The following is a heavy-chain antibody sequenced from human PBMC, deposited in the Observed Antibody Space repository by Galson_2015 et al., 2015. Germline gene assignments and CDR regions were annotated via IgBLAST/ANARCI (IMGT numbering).Heavy chain of an antibody. Sequence: SETLSLTCAVYGGSFSGYYWSWIRQPPGKGLEWIGEINHSGSTNYNPSLKSRVTISVDTSKNQFSLKLSSVTAADTAVYYCARTGGTYYDFWSGYFFDYWGQGTLVTVSS. CDR2: INHSGST. CDR3: ARTGGTYYDFWSGYFFDY. J-gene: IGHJ4*02. D-gene: IGHD3-3*01. CDR1: GGSFSGYY. V-gene: IGHV4-34*01.